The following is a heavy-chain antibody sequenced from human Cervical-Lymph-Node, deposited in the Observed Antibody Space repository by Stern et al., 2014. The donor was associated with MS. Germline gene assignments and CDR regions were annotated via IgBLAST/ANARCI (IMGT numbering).Heavy chain of an antibody. J-gene: IGHJ3*02. V-gene: IGHV1-46*01. CDR1: GYTFTSYY. D-gene: IGHD3-10*01. CDR3: ARARGVNAFDI. CDR2: ISPSGGST. Sequence: QVQLVQSGAEVKKPGASVKVSCKASGYTFTSYYMHWVRQAPGQGLEWMGIISPSGGSTSYAQKFQGRVTMTRDTSTSTVYMELSSLRSEDTAVYYCARARGVNAFDIWGQGTMVTVSS.